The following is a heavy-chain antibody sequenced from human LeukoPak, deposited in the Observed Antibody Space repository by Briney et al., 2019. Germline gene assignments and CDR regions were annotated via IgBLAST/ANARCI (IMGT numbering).Heavy chain of an antibody. CDR1: GFTFSSYG. D-gene: IGHD3-22*01. Sequence: GGSLRLSCAASGFTFSSYGMHWVRQAPGKGLGWVAVIWYDGSNKYYADSVKGRFTISRDNSKNTLYLQMNSLRAEDTAVYYCAKEAGDSSGYQGYYFDYWGQGTLVTVSS. CDR3: AKEAGDSSGYQGYYFDY. CDR2: IWYDGSNK. V-gene: IGHV3-33*06. J-gene: IGHJ4*02.